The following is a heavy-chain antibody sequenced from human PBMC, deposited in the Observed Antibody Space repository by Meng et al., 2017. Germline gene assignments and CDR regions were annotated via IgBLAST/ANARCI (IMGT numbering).Heavy chain of an antibody. V-gene: IGHV3-74*01. CDR1: GFTFSSYW. J-gene: IGHJ6*02. CDR3: AREIVVVPAASYYYGMDV. CDR2: INSDGSST. Sequence: GESLKISCAASGFTFSSYWIHWVRQAPGKGLEWVSRINSDGSSTSYADSVKGRFTISRDNAKNTLYLQMNSLRAEDTAVYYCAREIVVVPAASYYYGMDVWGQGTTVTVSS. D-gene: IGHD2-2*01.